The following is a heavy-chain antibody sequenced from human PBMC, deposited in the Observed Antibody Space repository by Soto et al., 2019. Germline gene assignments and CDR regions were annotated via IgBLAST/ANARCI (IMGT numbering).Heavy chain of an antibody. CDR1: GFTFSNYA. J-gene: IGHJ4*02. V-gene: IGHV3-23*05. CDR2: ISTGGTYT. CDR3: AKGSANVSPYYFDY. Sequence: EPQLLESGGGLEQPGGSLRLSCAASGFTFSNYAMSWVRQSPGKGLEWVSAISTGGTYTYHADSVKGRFTISRDNSKNTLYLQMSSLGVEDTAVYYCAKGSANVSPYYFDYWGQGILVTVCS.